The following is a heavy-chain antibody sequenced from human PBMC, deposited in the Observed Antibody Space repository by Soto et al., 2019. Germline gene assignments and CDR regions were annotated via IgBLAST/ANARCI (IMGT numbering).Heavy chain of an antibody. CDR2: MYFGGSF. CDR3: ARSYYDSTGFAVDP. CDR1: GASVRDGY. D-gene: IGHD3-22*01. J-gene: IGHJ5*02. Sequence: SQTLCLTYTVSGASVRDGYGSGIRQPPGKGLEWIGFMYFGGSFNYNPSLTSRVTLSVETSKNQFSMRVTSVTAADSAVYYCARSYYDSTGFAVDPWGQGTLVTVSS. V-gene: IGHV4-59*02.